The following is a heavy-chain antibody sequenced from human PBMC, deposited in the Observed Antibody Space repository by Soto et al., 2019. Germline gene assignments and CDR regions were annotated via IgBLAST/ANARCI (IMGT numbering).Heavy chain of an antibody. J-gene: IGHJ4*02. Sequence: EVQLVESGGGLVQPGGSLRLSCADSGFTFSSYWMSWVRQAPGKGLEWVANIKQDGSEKYYVESVKGRFTISRDNAKNSLYLQMNSLRAEDTAVYYCARDQAGLSVFDYWGQGTMVTVSS. D-gene: IGHD3-16*02. CDR2: IKQDGSEK. V-gene: IGHV3-7*05. CDR3: ARDQAGLSVFDY. CDR1: GFTFSSYW.